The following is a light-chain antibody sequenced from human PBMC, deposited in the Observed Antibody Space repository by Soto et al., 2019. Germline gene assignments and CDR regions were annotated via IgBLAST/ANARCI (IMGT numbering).Light chain of an antibody. CDR2: AAS. CDR1: QGISSY. V-gene: IGKV1-9*01. Sequence: DIQLTQAPSFLIASVVDRVTITGRASQGISSYLAWYQQKPGKAPKLLICAASTLQSGVPSRFSGSGSGTEFTLTISSLHPEDFAAYYCQQLNSYPLTFGGGTKVDIK. J-gene: IGKJ4*01. CDR3: QQLNSYPLT.